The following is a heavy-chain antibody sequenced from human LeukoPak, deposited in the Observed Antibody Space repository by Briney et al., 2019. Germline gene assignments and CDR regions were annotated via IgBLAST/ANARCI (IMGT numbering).Heavy chain of an antibody. J-gene: IGHJ4*02. CDR2: ISAYNGNT. CDR1: GYTFTIYG. V-gene: IGHV1-18*04. D-gene: IGHD6-19*01. Sequence: GASVKVSCKASGYTFTIYGISWVPQAPEQGREWMGWISAYNGNTNYAQKLQGRVTMTTDTSTSTAYMELRSLRSDDTAVYYCARAEQEVAGYDYWGQGTLVTVSS. CDR3: ARAEQEVAGYDY.